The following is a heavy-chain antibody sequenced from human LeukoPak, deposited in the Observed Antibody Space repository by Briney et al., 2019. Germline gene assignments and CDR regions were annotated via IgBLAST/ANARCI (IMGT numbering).Heavy chain of an antibody. CDR2: ISSSSTI. CDR3: ASWGDCGGDRH. J-gene: IGHJ4*02. D-gene: IGHD2-21*02. V-gene: IGHV3-48*04. Sequence: GGSLRLSCAASGFTFSSYSMNWVRQAPGKGLEWVSYISSSSTIYYADSVKGRFTISRDNAKNSLYLQMNSLRAEDTAVYYCASWGDCGGDRHWGQGTLVTVSS. CDR1: GFTFSSYS.